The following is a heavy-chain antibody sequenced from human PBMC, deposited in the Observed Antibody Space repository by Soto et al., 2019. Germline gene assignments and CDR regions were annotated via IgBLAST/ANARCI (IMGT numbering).Heavy chain of an antibody. CDR1: GESFSGYY. CDR3: ARMGDRSVSYMDV. Sequence: SETLSLTCAVYGESFSGYYWSWIRQPPGKGLEWIGEINHSGSTNYNPSLKSRVTISVDTSKSQFSLRLNSVTAADTAVYYCARMGDRSVSYMDVWGKGTTVTVSS. V-gene: IGHV4-34*01. D-gene: IGHD3-16*01. CDR2: INHSGST. J-gene: IGHJ6*03.